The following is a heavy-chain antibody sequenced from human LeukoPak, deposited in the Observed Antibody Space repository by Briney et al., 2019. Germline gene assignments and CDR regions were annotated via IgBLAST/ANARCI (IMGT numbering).Heavy chain of an antibody. CDR1: GFNFSKND. CDR3: AKVFDYNGLRGEGGSFDC. V-gene: IGHV3-13*01. Sequence: TGGSLRLSCVASGFNFSKNDMHWVRQTTERGLEWVSAIGVGGDTYYADPVKGRFTISRENGKNSVYLQMNSLRAGDTAVYFCAKVFDYNGLRGEGGSFDCWGQGALVTVSS. D-gene: IGHD4-11*01. J-gene: IGHJ4*02. CDR2: IGVGGDT.